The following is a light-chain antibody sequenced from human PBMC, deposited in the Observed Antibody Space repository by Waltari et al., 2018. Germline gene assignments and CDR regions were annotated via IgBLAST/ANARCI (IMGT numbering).Light chain of an antibody. Sequence: LSCRASQSVGTYLAWYQQKPGQAPRLLIYGASSRATGIPDRFSVSGSGTDFSLTISRLEPEDFAVYYCQHFVRLPATFGQGTKVEIK. CDR1: QSVGTY. V-gene: IGKV3-20*01. J-gene: IGKJ1*01. CDR3: QHFVRLPAT. CDR2: GAS.